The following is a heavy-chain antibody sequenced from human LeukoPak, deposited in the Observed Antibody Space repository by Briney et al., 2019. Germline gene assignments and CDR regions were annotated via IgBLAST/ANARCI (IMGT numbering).Heavy chain of an antibody. V-gene: IGHV5-51*01. D-gene: IGHD6-13*01. Sequence: GESLKISCKGSGYTFTNYWIGWVRQMPGKGLEWMGIIHPGDSDTRYSPSFQGQVTISADKSISTAYLQWSSLKASDTAMYYCARGSRIAAADYWGQGTLVTVSS. J-gene: IGHJ4*02. CDR3: ARGSRIAAADY. CDR1: GYTFTNYW. CDR2: IHPGDSDT.